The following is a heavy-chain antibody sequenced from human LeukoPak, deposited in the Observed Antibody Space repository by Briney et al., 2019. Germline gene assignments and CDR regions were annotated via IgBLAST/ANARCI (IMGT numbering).Heavy chain of an antibody. V-gene: IGHV1-2*02. CDR2: INPNSGGT. CDR1: GYTFTGYY. Sequence: GASVKVSCKASGYTFTGYYMHWVRQAPGQGLEWMGWINPNSGGTNYAQKFQGRVTMTRDTSISTAYMELSRLRSDDTAVYYCARASLLLLWFGELSNWGQGTLVTVSS. CDR3: ARASLLLLWFGELSN. J-gene: IGHJ4*02. D-gene: IGHD3-10*01.